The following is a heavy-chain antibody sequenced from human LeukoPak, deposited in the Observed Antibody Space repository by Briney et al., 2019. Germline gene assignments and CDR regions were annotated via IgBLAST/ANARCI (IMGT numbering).Heavy chain of an antibody. CDR1: GFTFSDYW. CDR2: VNRDGSST. CDR3: AGGQWLGLNY. Sequence: GGSLRLSCAASGFTFSDYWMHWVRQAPGQGLVWVSRVNRDGSSTSYADSVKGRFTISRDNAKNTLSLQMNSLRAEDTAIYYCAGGQWLGLNYWGQGTLVTVSS. D-gene: IGHD6-19*01. V-gene: IGHV3-74*01. J-gene: IGHJ4*02.